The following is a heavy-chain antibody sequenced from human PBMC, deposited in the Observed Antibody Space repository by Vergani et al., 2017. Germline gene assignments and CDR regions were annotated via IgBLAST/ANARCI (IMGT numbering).Heavy chain of an antibody. CDR2: VHRNGNT. D-gene: IGHD3-10*01. J-gene: IGHJ4*02. Sequence: QVALQESGPGLVKSSEILSLNFAVFGYSVGSVYYWGWTRQPPGRGLEWIGCVHRNGNTYYTSSLRSRATISRDTSKNQFSLRLTSVTAADTAVYYCARQDPYGSAHVDFWGRGVLVTVSA. V-gene: IGHV4-38-2*01. CDR1: GYSVGSVYY. CDR3: ARQDPYGSAHVDF.